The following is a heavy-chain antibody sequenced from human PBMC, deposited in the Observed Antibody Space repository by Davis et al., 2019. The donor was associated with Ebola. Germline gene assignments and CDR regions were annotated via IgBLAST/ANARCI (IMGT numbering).Heavy chain of an antibody. D-gene: IGHD6-13*01. CDR1: GFTFRLYG. V-gene: IGHV3-30*02. CDR2: MRYDERDK. CDR3: ARDGVVASIGAVGPLDF. Sequence: GESLKISCAASGFTFRLYGMHWVRQAPGKGLEWLAFMRYDERDKYYADSLKGRFTISRDISKNTLYLQMSSLRSEDTAVYYCARDGVVASIGAVGPLDFWGQGTPVTVSS. J-gene: IGHJ4*02.